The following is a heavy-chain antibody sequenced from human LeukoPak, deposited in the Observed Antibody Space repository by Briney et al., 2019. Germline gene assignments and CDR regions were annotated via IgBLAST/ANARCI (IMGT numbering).Heavy chain of an antibody. CDR1: GGTFSSYA. Sequence: SVKVSCKASGGTFSSYAISWVRQAPGQGLEWMGGIIPIFGTANYAQKFQGRVTITADESTSTAYMGLSSLRSEDTAVYYCARAGSSSRPPYYYYYGMDVWGQGTTVTVSS. V-gene: IGHV1-69*13. D-gene: IGHD6-13*01. J-gene: IGHJ6*02. CDR3: ARAGSSSRPPYYYYYGMDV. CDR2: IIPIFGTA.